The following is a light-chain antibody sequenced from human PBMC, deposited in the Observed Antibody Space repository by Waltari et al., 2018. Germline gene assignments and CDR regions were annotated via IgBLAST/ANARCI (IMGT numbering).Light chain of an antibody. CDR2: SND. Sequence: QSVLTQPPSASGTPGQRVTISCSGSSSNIGSNTVNWYQQLPGTAPKLLIYSNDQRPAGVPDRVSGSKSGTSASLAISGLQSEDEAGYYCAAWDDSLKTVIFGGGTKLTVL. CDR1: SSNIGSNT. V-gene: IGLV1-44*01. J-gene: IGLJ2*01. CDR3: AAWDDSLKTVI.